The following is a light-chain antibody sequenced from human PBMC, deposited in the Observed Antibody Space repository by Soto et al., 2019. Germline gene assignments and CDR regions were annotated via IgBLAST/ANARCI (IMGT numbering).Light chain of an antibody. CDR2: AAS. V-gene: IGKV1-39*01. CDR3: QQSYSSPPT. J-gene: IGKJ1*01. Sequence: DIQMTQSPSSLSASVEDRVIITCRASQSISNHLNWYQQKPGKAPKLLIFAASSLQSGVPSRFSGRRSGPDFTLTISSLQPEDFATYYCQQSYSSPPTFGKGTKVDIK. CDR1: QSISNH.